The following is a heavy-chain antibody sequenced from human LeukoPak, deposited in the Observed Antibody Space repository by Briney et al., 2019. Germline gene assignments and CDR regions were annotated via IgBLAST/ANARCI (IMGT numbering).Heavy chain of an antibody. CDR1: GGSINNGGYY. CDR2: IYYSGGS. CDR3: ARNRDGYNSFDY. J-gene: IGHJ4*02. D-gene: IGHD5-24*01. Sequence: SETLSLTCTVSGGSINNGGYYWSWIRQHPGKGLEWIGYIYYSGGSYYNPSLRSRVTISVDTSKNHFSLKLSSVTAADTAVYYCARNRDGYNSFDYWGQGTLVTVSS. V-gene: IGHV4-31*03.